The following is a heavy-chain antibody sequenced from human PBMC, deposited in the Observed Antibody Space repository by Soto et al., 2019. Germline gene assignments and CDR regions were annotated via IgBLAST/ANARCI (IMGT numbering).Heavy chain of an antibody. CDR3: AKDESTGYVELY. D-gene: IGHD3-22*01. CDR1: GYTFSAYY. Sequence: ASVKVSCKTSGYTFSAYYMHWVRQAPGQGLEWMGWINPKSGGTLYAQKFQGRVTMTRDTSISTAYMELSRLRSDDTAVYYCAKDESTGYVELYWGLGTLVTVSS. CDR2: INPKSGGT. V-gene: IGHV1-2*02. J-gene: IGHJ4*02.